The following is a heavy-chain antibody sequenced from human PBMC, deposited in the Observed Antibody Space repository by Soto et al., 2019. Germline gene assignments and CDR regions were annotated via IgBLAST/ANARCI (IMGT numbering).Heavy chain of an antibody. CDR3: AIPARGDDYSA. CDR1: GYTFTSYY. CDR2: INPSGGST. Sequence: EASVKVSCKASGYTFTSYYMHWVRQAPGQGLEWMGIINPSGGSTSYAQKFQGRVTMTRDTSTSTVYMELSSLRSEDTAVYYCAIPARGDDYSAWGQGTLVTVSS. J-gene: IGHJ1*01. D-gene: IGHD4-4*01. V-gene: IGHV1-46*01.